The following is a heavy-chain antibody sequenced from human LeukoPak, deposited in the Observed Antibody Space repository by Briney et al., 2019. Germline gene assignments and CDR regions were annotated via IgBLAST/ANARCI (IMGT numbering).Heavy chain of an antibody. CDR3: AKGSGFDYYGSGSYFRYFDY. J-gene: IGHJ4*02. D-gene: IGHD3-10*01. Sequence: GGSLRLSCAASGFTFSSYGMSWVRQAPGKGLEWVSAISGSGGSTYYADSVKGRFTISRNNSKNTLYLQMNSLRAEDTAVYYCAKGSGFDYYGSGSYFRYFDYWGQGTLVTVSS. V-gene: IGHV3-23*01. CDR2: ISGSGGST. CDR1: GFTFSSYG.